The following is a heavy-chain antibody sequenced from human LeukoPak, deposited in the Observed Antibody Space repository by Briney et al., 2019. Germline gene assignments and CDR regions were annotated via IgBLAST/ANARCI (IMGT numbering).Heavy chain of an antibody. Sequence: SVKVSCKASGGTFSSYAISWVRQAPGQGLEWMGGIIPIFGTANYAQKFQGRVTITADESTSTAYMELSSLRSEDTAVYYCASFRYTVEVYYYYMDVWGKGTTVTVSS. J-gene: IGHJ6*03. CDR1: GGTFSSYA. CDR2: IIPIFGTA. D-gene: IGHD1-1*01. CDR3: ASFRYTVEVYYYYMDV. V-gene: IGHV1-69*13.